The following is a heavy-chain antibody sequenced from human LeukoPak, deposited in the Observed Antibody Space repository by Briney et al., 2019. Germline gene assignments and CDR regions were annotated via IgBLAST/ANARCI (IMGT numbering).Heavy chain of an antibody. CDR1: GGSISGYY. D-gene: IGHD6-25*01. CDR2: MSTSGNS. Sequence: SETLSLTCTVSGGSISGYYWSWIRQPAGKGLEWIGRMSTSGNSNYIPSLVSRVTMSVDTSKNQFSLNLSSVTAADTAVYYCARESGSMRWFDPWGQGTLVTISS. CDR3: ARESGSMRWFDP. J-gene: IGHJ5*02. V-gene: IGHV4-4*07.